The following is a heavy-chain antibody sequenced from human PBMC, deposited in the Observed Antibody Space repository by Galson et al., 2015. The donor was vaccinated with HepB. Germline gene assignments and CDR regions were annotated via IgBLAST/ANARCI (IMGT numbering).Heavy chain of an antibody. J-gene: IGHJ4*02. CDR2: IRSKAYGGTT. V-gene: IGHV3-49*03. Sequence: SLRLSCAASGFTFGDYAMSWFRQAPGKGLERVGFIRSKAYGGTTEYAASVKGRFTISRDDSKSIAYLQMNSLKTEDTAVYYCTREGYGGPFDYWGQGTLVTVSS. CDR1: GFTFGDYA. CDR3: TREGYGGPFDY. D-gene: IGHD4-23*01.